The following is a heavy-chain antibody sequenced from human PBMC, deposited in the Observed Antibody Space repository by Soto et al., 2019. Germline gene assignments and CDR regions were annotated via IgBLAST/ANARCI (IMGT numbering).Heavy chain of an antibody. CDR3: ARGLYDFWSGYYNGYFDY. CDR1: GGSISSYY. J-gene: IGHJ4*02. CDR2: IYYSGST. V-gene: IGHV4-59*01. Sequence: TSETLSLTCTVSGGSISSYYWSWIRQPPGKGLEWIGYIYYSGSTNYNPSLKSRVTISVDTSKNQFSLKLSSVTAADTAVYYCARGLYDFWSGYYNGYFDYWGQGTLVTVS. D-gene: IGHD3-3*01.